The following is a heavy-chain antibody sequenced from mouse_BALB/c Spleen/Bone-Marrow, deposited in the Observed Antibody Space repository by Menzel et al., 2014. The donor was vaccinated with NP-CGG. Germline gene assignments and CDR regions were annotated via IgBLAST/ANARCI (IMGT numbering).Heavy chain of an antibody. J-gene: IGHJ3*01. CDR1: GFDFSRYW. CDR2: INPDSSTI. V-gene: IGHV4-1*02. D-gene: IGHD1-1*01. Sequence: EVKLQESGGGLVQPGGSLKLSCAASGFDFSRYWMSWVRQAPGKGLEWIGEINPDSSTINYTPSLKDKFIISRDNAKNTLYLQMSKVRSEDTALYYCARLSYYGRFAYWGQGTLVTASA. CDR3: ARLSYYGRFAY.